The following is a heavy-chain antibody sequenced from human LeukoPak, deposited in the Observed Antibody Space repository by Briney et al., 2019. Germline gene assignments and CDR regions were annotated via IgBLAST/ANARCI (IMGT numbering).Heavy chain of an antibody. CDR1: GFTFSSYA. V-gene: IGHV3-23*01. CDR3: AKAVEYYYGSSGYYPK. D-gene: IGHD3-22*01. CDR2: ISGSAGTT. J-gene: IGHJ4*02. Sequence: GGSLRLSCAASGFTFSSYAMSWVRQAPGKGLEWLSSISGSAGTTYYYADSVKGRFTISRDNSKNTLYLQMNSLRAEDTAVYYCAKAVEYYYGSSGYYPKWGQGTLVTVSS.